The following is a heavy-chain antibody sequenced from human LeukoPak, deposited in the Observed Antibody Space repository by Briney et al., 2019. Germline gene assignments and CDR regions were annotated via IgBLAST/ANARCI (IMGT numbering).Heavy chain of an antibody. CDR1: GGTLTSYV. V-gene: IGHV1-69*13. J-gene: IGHJ4*02. CDR2: IVPIFGTA. CDR3: ARRSSGWTFDY. D-gene: IGHD6-19*01. Sequence: GASVKVSCTGSGGTLTSYVITWVRQAPGHGRERMGWIVPIFGTANYAQKFQGRVTITADESTSTADMELSSLRSEDTAVYYCARRSSGWTFDYWGQGTLVTVSS.